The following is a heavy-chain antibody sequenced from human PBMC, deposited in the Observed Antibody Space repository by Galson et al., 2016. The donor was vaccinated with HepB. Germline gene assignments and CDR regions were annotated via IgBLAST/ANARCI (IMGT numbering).Heavy chain of an antibody. CDR1: GGSISNYY. Sequence: ETLSLTCTVSGGSISNYYWSWIRQPPGKGLEWIAYIYYSGSTNYNPSLKSRVTISIDTSKNQFSLKLSSVTAADTAMYYCARSPSMIRGVILDSWGQGTLVTVSSGSAFYYYYGMDVWGQGTTVTVSS. V-gene: IGHV4-59*01. CDR2: IYYSGST. J-gene: IGHJ6*02. D-gene: IGHD3-10*01. CDR3: ARSPSMIRGVILDSWGQGTLVTVSSGSAFYYYYGMDV.